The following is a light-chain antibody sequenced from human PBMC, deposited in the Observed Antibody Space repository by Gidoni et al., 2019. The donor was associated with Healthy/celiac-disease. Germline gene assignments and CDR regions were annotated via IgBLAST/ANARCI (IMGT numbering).Light chain of an antibody. Sequence: DIVRPRPPHPLPVTPGEPASISCSSSQSLLHSNGYNYLDWYLQKPGQSQQLLIYLGSNRASGVPDRFSGSGSGTDFTLKISRVEAEDVGVYYCMQALQTPITFGQGTRLEIK. CDR1: QSLLHSNGYNY. CDR3: MQALQTPIT. J-gene: IGKJ5*01. V-gene: IGKV2-28*01. CDR2: LGS.